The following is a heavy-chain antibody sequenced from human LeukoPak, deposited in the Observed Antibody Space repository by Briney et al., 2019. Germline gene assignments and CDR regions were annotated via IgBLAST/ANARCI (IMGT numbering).Heavy chain of an antibody. CDR2: INHSGST. Sequence: PSETLSLTCAVYGGSFSGCYWSWIRQPPGKGLEWIGEINHSGSTNYNPSLKSRVTISVDTSKNQFSLKLSSVTAADTAVYYCARAYCSGGSCYGVGDYWGQGTLVTVSS. CDR3: ARAYCSGGSCYGVGDY. V-gene: IGHV4-34*01. J-gene: IGHJ4*02. CDR1: GGSFSGCY. D-gene: IGHD2-15*01.